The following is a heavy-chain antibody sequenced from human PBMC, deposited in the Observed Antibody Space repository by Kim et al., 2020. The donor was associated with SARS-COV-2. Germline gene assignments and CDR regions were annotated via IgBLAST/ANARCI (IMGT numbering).Heavy chain of an antibody. CDR2: IYYSGST. J-gene: IGHJ3*02. V-gene: IGHV4-61*01. CDR1: GGSISSGSYY. Sequence: SETLSLTCTVSGGSISSGSYYWSWIRQPPGKGLEWTAYIYYSGSTNYNPSLKSRVTISLDTSKNQFSLKLSSVTAADTAVYYCARDLGGSSDAFDIWGQGTMVTVSS. CDR3: ARDLGGSSDAFDI.